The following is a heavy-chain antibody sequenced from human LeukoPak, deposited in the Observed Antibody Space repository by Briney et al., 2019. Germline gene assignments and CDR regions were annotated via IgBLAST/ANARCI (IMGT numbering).Heavy chain of an antibody. J-gene: IGHJ6*02. D-gene: IGHD3-10*01. CDR2: IYYSGST. CDR3: GYFDYYYGMDV. Sequence: SETLSLTCTVSGGSISSSSYYWGWIRQPPGKGLEWIGSIYYSGSTYYNPSLKSRVTISVDTSENQFSLKLSSVTAADTAVYYCGYFDYYYGMDVWGQGTTVTVSS. V-gene: IGHV4-39*01. CDR1: GGSISSSSYY.